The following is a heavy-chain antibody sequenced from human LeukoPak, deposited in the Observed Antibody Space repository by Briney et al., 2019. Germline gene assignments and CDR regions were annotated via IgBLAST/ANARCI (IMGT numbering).Heavy chain of an antibody. V-gene: IGHV4-39*01. D-gene: IGHD3-10*01. CDR3: ARHNYYGSGSYSQFDY. J-gene: IGHJ4*02. Sequence: PSETLSLTCTVSGGSISSSSYYWGWIRQPPGKGLEWIGSIYYSGSTYYNPSLKSRVTISVDTSKNQFSLKLSSVTAAGTAVYYCARHNYYGSGSYSQFDYWGQGTLVTVSS. CDR1: GGSISSSSYY. CDR2: IYYSGST.